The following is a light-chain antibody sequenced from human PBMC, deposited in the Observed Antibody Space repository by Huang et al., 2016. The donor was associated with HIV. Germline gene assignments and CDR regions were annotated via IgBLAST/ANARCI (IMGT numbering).Light chain of an antibody. CDR2: GAS. Sequence: EIVLTPSPATLSLSPGERAALSCRATQCIKNNLAWYQQKPGPSPRLLIYGASTRATGIPARFRGSGSGTEFTLTINSLPSKDFAIYYCQQYNNWPPLLTFGGGTKVEIK. J-gene: IGKJ4*01. CDR3: QQYNNWPPLLT. V-gene: IGKV3-15*01. CDR1: QCIKNN.